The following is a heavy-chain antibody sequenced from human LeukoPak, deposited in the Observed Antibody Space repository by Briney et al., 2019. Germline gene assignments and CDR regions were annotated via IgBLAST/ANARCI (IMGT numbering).Heavy chain of an antibody. CDR3: AREAGYCSSTSCYPPYYYYYGMDV. V-gene: IGHV4-59*12. CDR2: IYYSGST. D-gene: IGHD2-2*01. Sequence: SETLSLSCTVSGGSISSYYWSWIRQPPGKGLEWIGYIYYSGSTNYNPSLKSRVTISVDTSRNQFSLKLSSVTAADTAVYYCAREAGYCSSTSCYPPYYYYYGMDVWGQGTTVTVSS. J-gene: IGHJ6*02. CDR1: GGSISSYY.